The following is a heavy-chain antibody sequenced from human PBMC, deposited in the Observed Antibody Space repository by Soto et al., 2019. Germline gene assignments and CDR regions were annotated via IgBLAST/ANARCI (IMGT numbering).Heavy chain of an antibody. Sequence: QVQLQESGPGLVKPSETLSLTCTVSGGSISSYYWSWIRQPPGKGLEWIGYIFYSGSTNYNPSLKTRVTISVDTSKTQFSLKLRSVTAADTAVYYCAREGTTVDSYYYYAVDVWGQGTTVTVSS. CDR1: GGSISSYY. J-gene: IGHJ6*02. CDR3: AREGTTVDSYYYYAVDV. CDR2: IFYSGST. V-gene: IGHV4-59*01. D-gene: IGHD1-1*01.